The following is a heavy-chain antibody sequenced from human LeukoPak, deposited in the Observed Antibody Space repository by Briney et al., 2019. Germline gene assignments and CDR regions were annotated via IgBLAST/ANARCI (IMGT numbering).Heavy chain of an antibody. D-gene: IGHD3/OR15-3a*01. CDR2: IKSDGSDT. CDR1: GFSFSTTW. Sequence: GGPLSLSCAASGFSFSTTWFNWVRKPQGEGLVWVSRIKSDGSDTSYADSVKGRFTISRDNAKNTLYLQMNSLRAEDTAVYYCARGFWTGVEYWGQGALVTVSS. J-gene: IGHJ4*02. CDR3: ARGFWTGVEY. V-gene: IGHV3-74*01.